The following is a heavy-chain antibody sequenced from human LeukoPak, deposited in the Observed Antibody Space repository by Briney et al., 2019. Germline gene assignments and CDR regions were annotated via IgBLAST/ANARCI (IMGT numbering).Heavy chain of an antibody. D-gene: IGHD3-22*01. V-gene: IGHV3-11*01. CDR1: GFTFSDYY. CDR2: ISSSGSTI. CDR3: ATLGGYYYDSSGYYYERLIDY. Sequence: TGGSLRLSCAASGFTFSDYYMSWIRQAPGKGLEWVSYISSSGSTIYYADSVKGRFTISRDNAKNSLYLQMNSLRAEDTAVYYCATLGGYYYDSSGYYYERLIDYWGQGTLVTVSS. J-gene: IGHJ4*02.